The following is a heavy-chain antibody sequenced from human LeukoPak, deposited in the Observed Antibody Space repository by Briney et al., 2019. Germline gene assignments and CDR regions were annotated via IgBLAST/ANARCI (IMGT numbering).Heavy chain of an antibody. J-gene: IGHJ6*02. CDR3: ASSETYYDILTGYPRPDYYGMDV. Sequence: SETLSLTCTVSGGPISSYYWSWIRQPAGKGLEWIGRIYTSGSTNYNPSLKSRVTMSVDTSKNQFSLKLSSVTAADTAVYYCASSETYYDILTGYPRPDYYGMDVWGQGTTVTVSS. D-gene: IGHD3-9*01. CDR1: GGPISSYY. V-gene: IGHV4-4*07. CDR2: IYTSGST.